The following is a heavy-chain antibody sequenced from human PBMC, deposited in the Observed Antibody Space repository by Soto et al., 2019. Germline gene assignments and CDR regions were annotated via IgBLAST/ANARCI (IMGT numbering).Heavy chain of an antibody. CDR1: GYTFTSYY. Sequence: GASVKVSCKASGYTFTSYYMHWVRQAPGQGLEWMGIINPSGGSTSYAQKFQGRVTMTRDTSTSTVYTELSSLRSEDTAVYYCARGYCSSTSCYDYYYYYMDVWGKGTTVTVSS. J-gene: IGHJ6*03. CDR3: ARGYCSSTSCYDYYYYYMDV. D-gene: IGHD2-2*01. CDR2: INPSGGST. V-gene: IGHV1-46*03.